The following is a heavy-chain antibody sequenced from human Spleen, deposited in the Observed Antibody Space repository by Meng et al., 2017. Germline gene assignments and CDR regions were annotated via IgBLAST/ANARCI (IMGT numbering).Heavy chain of an antibody. CDR3: ARALDGFWSGYYYTP. J-gene: IGHJ5*02. V-gene: IGHV1-2*02. CDR1: GYTFTGYY. CDR2: INPNSGGT. D-gene: IGHD3-3*01. Sequence: ASVKVSCKASGYTFTGYYMHWVRQAPGQGLEWMGWINPNSGGTNYAQKFQGRVTMTRDTSISTAYVELSRLRSDDTAVYYCARALDGFWSGYYYTPWGQGTLVTVSS.